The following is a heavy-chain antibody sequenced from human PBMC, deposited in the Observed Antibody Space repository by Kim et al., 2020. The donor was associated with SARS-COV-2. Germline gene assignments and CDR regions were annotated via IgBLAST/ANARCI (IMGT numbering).Heavy chain of an antibody. CDR3: ATEGSSGWYSHGENWFDP. CDR2: FDPEDGET. CDR1: GYTLTELS. D-gene: IGHD6-19*01. Sequence: ASVKVSCKVSGYTLTELSMHWVRQAPGKGLEWMGGFDPEDGETIYAQKFQGRVTMTEDTSTDTAYMELSSLRSEDTAVYYCATEGSSGWYSHGENWFDPWGQGTLVTVSS. J-gene: IGHJ5*02. V-gene: IGHV1-24*01.